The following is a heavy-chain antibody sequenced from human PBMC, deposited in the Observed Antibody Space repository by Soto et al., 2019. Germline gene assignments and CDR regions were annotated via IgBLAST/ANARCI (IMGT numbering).Heavy chain of an antibody. CDR3: ARDGYEARVMYNYYHMDV. Sequence: ASVKVSCKASGYTFTSYGISWVRQAPGQGLEWMGWISAYNGNTNYAQKLQGRVTMTTDTSTSTAYMELRSLRSDDTAVYYCARDGYEARVMYNYYHMDVWGKGTTVTVSS. D-gene: IGHD3-16*01. J-gene: IGHJ6*03. CDR2: ISAYNGNT. V-gene: IGHV1-18*01. CDR1: GYTFTSYG.